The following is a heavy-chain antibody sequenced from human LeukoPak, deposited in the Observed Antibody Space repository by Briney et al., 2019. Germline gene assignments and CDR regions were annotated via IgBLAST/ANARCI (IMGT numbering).Heavy chain of an antibody. V-gene: IGHV1-46*01. Sequence: ASVTVSCKASGYTFTSYYIHWVRQAPEQGREWLGVINPGGGRTTYAQKFQGRVTMTRDTSTSTVQMELSSLRSEDTAIYFCARENVVVASHDYYQGMDVWGQGTTVTVSS. CDR3: ARENVVVASHDYYQGMDV. D-gene: IGHD2-15*01. CDR2: INPGGGRT. CDR1: GYTFTSYY. J-gene: IGHJ6*02.